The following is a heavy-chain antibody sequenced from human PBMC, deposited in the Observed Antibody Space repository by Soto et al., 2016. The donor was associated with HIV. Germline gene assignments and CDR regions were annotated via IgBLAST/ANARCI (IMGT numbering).Heavy chain of an antibody. Sequence: EVQLLESGGGLVQPGGSLRLSCAASGFTFSSYAMSWVRQAPGKGLEWVSGISGSGGSTYYADSVKGRFTISRDNSKNTLYLQMNSLRAEDTAVYYCAKDRQAEIDAFDIWGQGTMVTVSS. CDR1: GFTFSSYA. J-gene: IGHJ3*02. CDR2: ISGSGGST. CDR3: AKDRQAEIDAFDI. V-gene: IGHV3-23*01.